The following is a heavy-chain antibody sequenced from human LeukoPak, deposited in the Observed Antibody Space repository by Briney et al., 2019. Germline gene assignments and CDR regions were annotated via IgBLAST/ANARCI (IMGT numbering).Heavy chain of an antibody. CDR3: ARGGWTLRYFDWLLY. CDR1: GFTFSTHW. V-gene: IGHV3-7*01. J-gene: IGHJ4*02. D-gene: IGHD3-9*01. Sequence: GGSLRLSCEASGFTFSTHWMSWVRQAPGKGLEWVANIKEDGSEKYYVDSVKGRFTISRDNAKNSLYLQMNSLRAEDTAVYYCARGGWTLRYFDWLLYWGQGTLVTVSS. CDR2: IKEDGSEK.